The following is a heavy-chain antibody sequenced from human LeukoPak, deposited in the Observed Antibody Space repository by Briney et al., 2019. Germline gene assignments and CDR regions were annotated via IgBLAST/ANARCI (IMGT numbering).Heavy chain of an antibody. J-gene: IGHJ4*02. CDR2: IWYDGSNK. Sequence: GGSLRLSCAASGFTFSSYGMHWVRQAPGKGLEWVAVIWYDGSNKYYAACVKGPFTISRDNSKNTLYLQLNSLRAEDTAVYYCARGEGRSGSYSPPDYWGQGTLVTVSS. CDR3: ARGEGRSGSYSPPDY. CDR1: GFTFSSYG. V-gene: IGHV3-33*01. D-gene: IGHD3-10*01.